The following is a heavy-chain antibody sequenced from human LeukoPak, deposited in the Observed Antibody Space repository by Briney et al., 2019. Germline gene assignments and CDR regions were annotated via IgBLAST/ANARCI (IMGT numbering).Heavy chain of an antibody. CDR1: GGSFSGYY. D-gene: IGHD6-6*01. Sequence: SETLSLTCAVYGGSFSGYYWSWIRQPPGKGLEWIGEINHSGSTNYNPSLKSRVTISVDTSKNQFSLKLSSVTAADTAVYYCARGKNNIKKRIAAPYYFDYWGQGTLVTVSS. CDR2: INHSGST. J-gene: IGHJ4*02. CDR3: ARGKNNIKKRIAAPYYFDY. V-gene: IGHV4-34*01.